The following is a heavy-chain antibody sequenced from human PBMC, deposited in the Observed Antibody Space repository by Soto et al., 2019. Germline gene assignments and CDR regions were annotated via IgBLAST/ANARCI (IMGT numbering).Heavy chain of an antibody. Sequence: EVQLVESGGGLVQPGGSLRLSCAASGVTVSSNYMSWVRQAPGKGLEWVSVIYSGGSTYYADSVTCRFTISRDNSKNTLYLQMNRPSAEDTAVYYCARHGYNYGGGYFDYWGQGTLVTVAS. J-gene: IGHJ4*02. CDR1: GVTVSSNY. CDR3: ARHGYNYGGGYFDY. D-gene: IGHD5-18*01. CDR2: IYSGGST. V-gene: IGHV3-66*04.